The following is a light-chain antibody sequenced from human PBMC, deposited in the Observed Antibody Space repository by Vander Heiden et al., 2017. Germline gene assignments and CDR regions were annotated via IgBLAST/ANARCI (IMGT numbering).Light chain of an antibody. CDR1: KVGDKY. CDR3: QALDSSTALYV. V-gene: IGLV3-1*01. CDR2: QDS. Sequence: SYELTQPPSVSVSPGQTASITRSGDKVGDKYACWYQQKPGKSPVLVIYQDSKRPAGIPERFSGSNSGNTATLTISGTQAMDEADYYCQALDSSTALYVFGSGTKVTVL. J-gene: IGLJ1*01.